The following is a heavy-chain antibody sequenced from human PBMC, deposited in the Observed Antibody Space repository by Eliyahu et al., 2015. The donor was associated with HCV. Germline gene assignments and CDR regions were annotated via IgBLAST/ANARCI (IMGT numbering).Heavy chain of an antibody. V-gene: IGHV1-69*01. J-gene: IGHJ4*02. CDR3: ARGPETKSAYYYNY. D-gene: IGHD3-22*01. Sequence: QVQLVQSGAEVKKPGSSEKVSCKASGGTFSSYTIDWVRQAPGQGLEWMGGVIPMFGTANYAQKFQGRVTITADESTSTGYMELSSLRSEDTAVYYCARGPETKSAYYYNYWGQGTLVTVSS. CDR1: GGTFSSYT. CDR2: VIPMFGTA.